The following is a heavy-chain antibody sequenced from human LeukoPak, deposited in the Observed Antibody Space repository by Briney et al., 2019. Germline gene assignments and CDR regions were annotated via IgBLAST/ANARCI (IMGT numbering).Heavy chain of an antibody. Sequence: PGGSLRLSCAASGFTFSSYAMSWVRQAPGKGLEWVSAISGSGGSTYYADSVKGRFTISRDISKNTLYLQMNSLRADDTAVFYCARVVTSGRSYYAFDIWGQGTMVTVSS. D-gene: IGHD1-26*01. CDR3: ARVVTSGRSYYAFDI. V-gene: IGHV3-23*01. CDR1: GFTFSSYA. CDR2: ISGSGGST. J-gene: IGHJ3*02.